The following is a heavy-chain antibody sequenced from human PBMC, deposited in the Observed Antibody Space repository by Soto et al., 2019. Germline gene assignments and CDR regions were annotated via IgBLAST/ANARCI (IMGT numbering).Heavy chain of an antibody. CDR3: ARVWGGAFDF. V-gene: IGHV4-59*01. Sequence: QVQLQESGPGLVKPSETLSLTCTVSGGSISSYYWSWIRQPPGKGLEWIGYIYYSGSTKYNPSLTSRVTISVATSKNRFSLRLSSVTAADTAVYYCARVWGGAFDFWGQGTMVTVSS. CDR2: IYYSGST. D-gene: IGHD3-10*01. CDR1: GGSISSYY. J-gene: IGHJ3*01.